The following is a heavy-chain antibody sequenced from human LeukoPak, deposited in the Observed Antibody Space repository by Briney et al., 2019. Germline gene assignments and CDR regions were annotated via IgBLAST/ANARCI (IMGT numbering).Heavy chain of an antibody. CDR2: ISYDGSNK. J-gene: IGHJ6*04. CDR3: ATDETQRKSGKRFLEWSPGGV. V-gene: IGHV3-30-3*01. Sequence: GGSLRLSCAASGFTFSSYAMHWVRQAPGKGLEWVAVISYDGSNKYYADSVKGRFTFSRDNSKNTLYLQMNSLRAEDTAVYYCATDETQRKSGKRFLEWSPGGVWGKGTTVTVSS. CDR1: GFTFSSYA. D-gene: IGHD3-3*01.